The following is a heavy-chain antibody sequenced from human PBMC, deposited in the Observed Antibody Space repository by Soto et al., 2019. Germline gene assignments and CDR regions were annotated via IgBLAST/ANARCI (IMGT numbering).Heavy chain of an antibody. Sequence: SVKVSCKASGGTFSIYAISWVRQAPGQGLEWMGGIIPIFGTANYAQKFQGRVTITADESTSTAYMELSSLRSEDTAMYYCARSRVVVAATEGYYYYYGMDVWGQGTTVTVSS. CDR2: IIPIFGTA. CDR3: ARSRVVVAATEGYYYYYGMDV. D-gene: IGHD2-15*01. V-gene: IGHV1-69*13. CDR1: GGTFSIYA. J-gene: IGHJ6*02.